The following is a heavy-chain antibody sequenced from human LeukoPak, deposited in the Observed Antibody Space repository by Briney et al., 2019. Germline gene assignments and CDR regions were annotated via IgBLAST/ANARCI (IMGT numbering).Heavy chain of an antibody. CDR2: INHSGST. V-gene: IGHV4-34*01. D-gene: IGHD2-15*01. CDR1: GGSFNGYY. Sequence: SETLSLTCAVYGGSFNGYYWSWIRQPPGKGLEWIAEINHSGSTNYNPSLKSRVTISVDTSKNQFSLKLSSVTAADTAVYYCVRIDDYWGQGTLVTVSS. J-gene: IGHJ4*02. CDR3: VRIDDY.